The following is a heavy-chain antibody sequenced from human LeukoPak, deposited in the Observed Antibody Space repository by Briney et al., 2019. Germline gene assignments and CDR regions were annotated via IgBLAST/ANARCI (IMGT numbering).Heavy chain of an antibody. Sequence: KPGGSLRLSCAASGFTFSKAWMTWVRQAPGKGLEWVGRIKSKTDGGTTDYAAPVKGRFTISRDDSKNTLYLQMNSLKTEDTAVYYCTTDPYDILTAFLLQTAEGDAFDIWGQGTMVTVSS. CDR2: IKSKTDGGTT. CDR1: GFTFSKAW. CDR3: TTDPYDILTAFLLQTAEGDAFDI. D-gene: IGHD3-9*01. J-gene: IGHJ3*02. V-gene: IGHV3-15*01.